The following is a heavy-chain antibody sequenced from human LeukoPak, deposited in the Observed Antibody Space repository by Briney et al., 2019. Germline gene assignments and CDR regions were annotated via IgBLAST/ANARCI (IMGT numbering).Heavy chain of an antibody. Sequence: GGSLRLSCAASGFTFNSYWMSWVRQAPGKGLEWVANVKEDGSAQYYVDSVKGRFTISRDNAQNSLNLQMNSLRAEDTAVYYCATSSNAPGNHWGQGTLVTVSS. V-gene: IGHV3-7*01. CDR3: ATSSNAPGNH. CDR1: GFTFNSYW. CDR2: VKEDGSAQ. J-gene: IGHJ5*02. D-gene: IGHD2-2*01.